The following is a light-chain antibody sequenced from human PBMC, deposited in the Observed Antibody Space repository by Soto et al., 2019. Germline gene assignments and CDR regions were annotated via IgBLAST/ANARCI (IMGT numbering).Light chain of an antibody. J-gene: IGLJ1*01. CDR1: SSNIGAGYD. Sequence: QSVLTQPPSVSGAPGQRVTISCTGSSSNIGAGYDVHWYQQLPGTAPKLLIYGNSNRPSGVPDRCAGSKSGTSASLAITGLQAEDEADYYCQSYASSLSGYVFGTGTKLTVL. CDR2: GNS. V-gene: IGLV1-40*01. CDR3: QSYASSLSGYV.